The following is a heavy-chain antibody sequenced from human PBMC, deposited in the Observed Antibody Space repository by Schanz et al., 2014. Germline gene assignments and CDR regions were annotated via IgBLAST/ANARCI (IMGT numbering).Heavy chain of an antibody. CDR2: ISGSSENT. J-gene: IGHJ4*02. V-gene: IGHV3-23*04. CDR3: AKGKSEVRGIILDY. D-gene: IGHD3-10*01. CDR1: GFTFSNYG. Sequence: VQLVESGGDLVKPGGSLRLSCEASGFTFSNYGMNWVRQAPGKGLEWVATISGSSENTYYADSVKGRVTISRDNSRNTLFLQMRNLRADDTALYYCAKGKSEVRGIILDYWGQGTMVVVSS.